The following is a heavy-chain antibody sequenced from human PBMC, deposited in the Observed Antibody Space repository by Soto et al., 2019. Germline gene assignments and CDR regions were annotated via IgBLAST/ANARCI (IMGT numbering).Heavy chain of an antibody. Sequence: QVHLIQCGAEVKKPGASVKVSCTVSGFTLTELAMHWERQAPGKGLAWMGGVDPEEGRTTSAQKFQGRVTVTEDTSTDTAYMELASLRSEDPAAYYCVAGGPRWLRAHFPYWGQGTLVPVSS. CDR1: GFTLTELA. J-gene: IGHJ4*02. D-gene: IGHD5-12*01. CDR2: VDPEEGRT. CDR3: VAGGPRWLRAHFPY. V-gene: IGHV1-24*01.